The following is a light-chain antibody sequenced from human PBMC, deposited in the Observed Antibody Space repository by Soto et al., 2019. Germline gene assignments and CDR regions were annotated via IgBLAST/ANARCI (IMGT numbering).Light chain of an antibody. V-gene: IGLV2-8*01. CDR1: ISDVGDYNY. CDR3: AAWDDSLNGSYV. CDR2: EVI. J-gene: IGLJ1*01. Sequence: QSALTQPPSASGSPGQSVTISCTGTISDVGDYNYVSWYQQLPGKAPKLIIYEVIKRPSGVPDRFSGSKSGTSASLAISGLQSEDEADYYCAAWDDSLNGSYVFGAGTKVTVL.